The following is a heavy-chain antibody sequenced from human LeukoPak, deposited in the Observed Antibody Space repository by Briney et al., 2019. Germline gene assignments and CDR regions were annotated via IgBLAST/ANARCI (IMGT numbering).Heavy chain of an antibody. CDR1: GYTFTSYA. CDR3: ARPSRWLQYLYFDY. D-gene: IGHD5-24*01. CDR2: INAGNGNT. J-gene: IGHJ4*02. V-gene: IGHV1-3*01. Sequence: ASVKVSCKASGYTFTSYAMHWVRQAPGQRLEWMGWINAGNGNTKYSQKFQGRVTITRDASASTAYMELSSLRSEDTAVYYCARPSRWLQYLYFDYWGQGTLVTVSS.